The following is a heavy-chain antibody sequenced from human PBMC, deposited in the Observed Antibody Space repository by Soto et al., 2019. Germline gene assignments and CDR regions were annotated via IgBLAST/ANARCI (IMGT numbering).Heavy chain of an antibody. CDR2: ISAYNGNT. D-gene: IGHD2-2*01. Sequence: ASVKVSCKASGYTFTRYGISWVRQAPGQGLEWMGWISAYNGNTNYAQKLQGRVTMTTDTSTSTAYMELRSLRSDDTAVYYCARGYCSSTSCYLGWFDPWGQGTLVTVSS. CDR3: ARGYCSSTSCYLGWFDP. V-gene: IGHV1-18*01. J-gene: IGHJ5*02. CDR1: GYTFTRYG.